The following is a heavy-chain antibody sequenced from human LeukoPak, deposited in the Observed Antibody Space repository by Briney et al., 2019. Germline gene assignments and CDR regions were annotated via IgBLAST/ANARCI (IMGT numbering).Heavy chain of an antibody. CDR1: GYRFTNYW. V-gene: IGHV5-51*01. J-gene: IGHJ4*02. Sequence: GESLKISCKGSGYRFTNYWIAWVRQMPGKGLEWMGIINPADGYTRYSPSFQGQVTISTDPSIFTAYLQWSSLRASDTAIYYCARPHDTGVSASGSGWSYFDFWGQGALITVSS. D-gene: IGHD6-19*01. CDR2: INPADGYT. CDR3: ARPHDTGVSASGSGWSYFDF.